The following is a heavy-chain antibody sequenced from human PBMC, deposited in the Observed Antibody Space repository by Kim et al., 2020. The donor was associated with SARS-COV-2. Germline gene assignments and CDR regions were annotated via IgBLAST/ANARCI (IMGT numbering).Heavy chain of an antibody. CDR3: ARDWLSTTVTTSWFDP. CDR2: IYTSGST. V-gene: IGHV4-4*07. J-gene: IGHJ5*02. Sequence: SETLSLTCTVSGGSISSYYWSWIRQPAGKGLEWIGRIYTSGSTNYNPSLKSRVTMSVDTSKNQFSLKLSSVTAADTAVYYCARDWLSTTVTTSWFDPWGQGTLVTVS. D-gene: IGHD4-17*01. CDR1: GGSISSYY.